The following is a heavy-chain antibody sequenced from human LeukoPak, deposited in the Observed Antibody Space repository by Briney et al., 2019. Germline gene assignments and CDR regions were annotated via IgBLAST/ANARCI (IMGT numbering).Heavy chain of an antibody. CDR3: AKPSGSGVDY. V-gene: IGHV3-30*02. CDR1: GFTFSSYA. J-gene: IGHJ4*02. D-gene: IGHD1-26*01. CDR2: IRSDGYHT. Sequence: GGSLRLSCAASGFTFSSYAMHWVRQAPGKGLEWVAFIRSDGYHTYYADSVKGRFTITRDNSKNTLYLQMNSLRLEDMAVYYCAKPSGSGVDYWGRGTRVTVSS.